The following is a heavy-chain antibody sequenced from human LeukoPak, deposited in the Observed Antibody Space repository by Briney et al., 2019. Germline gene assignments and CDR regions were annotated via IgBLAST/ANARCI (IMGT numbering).Heavy chain of an antibody. CDR3: TRVGYSSGFDS. D-gene: IGHD6-19*01. Sequence: GGSLRLSCVASGFTFSGYWMHWVRQAPGKGLVWVSRINSDGYSITYADSVKGRFTISRDNAKNTLYLQMNSLIAEDTAVYFCTRVGYSSGFDSWGQGTLVTVSS. CDR2: INSDGYSI. V-gene: IGHV3-74*03. J-gene: IGHJ5*01. CDR1: GFTFSGYW.